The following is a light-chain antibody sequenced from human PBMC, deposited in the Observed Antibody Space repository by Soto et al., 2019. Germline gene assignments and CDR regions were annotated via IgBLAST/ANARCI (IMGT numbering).Light chain of an antibody. CDR2: DAS. CDR1: QSISSW. J-gene: IGKJ1*01. Sequence: DIKMTQSPSTLSASVGDRVTITCRASQSISSWLAWYQQKPGKAPKLLIYDASSLEGGVPSKFSGSGSGTEFTLTISNLQPDDFATYYCQQYSTSYWTFGQGTKVDIK. CDR3: QQYSTSYWT. V-gene: IGKV1-5*01.